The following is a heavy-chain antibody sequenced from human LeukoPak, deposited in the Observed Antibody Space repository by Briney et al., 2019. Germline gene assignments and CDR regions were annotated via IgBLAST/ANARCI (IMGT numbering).Heavy chain of an antibody. V-gene: IGHV3-7*03. D-gene: IGHD3-3*02. CDR3: AKSGSSVFWS. CDR1: GFTFSNHW. J-gene: IGHJ5*02. Sequence: GESLRLSCVASGFTFSNHWMSWVRQAPGKGLEWVANIRDDGSEKYYVDSVKGRFTVSRDNVKNSLFLQMNSLRVDDTAVYYCAKSGSSVFWSWGQGTLVTVSS. CDR2: IRDDGSEK.